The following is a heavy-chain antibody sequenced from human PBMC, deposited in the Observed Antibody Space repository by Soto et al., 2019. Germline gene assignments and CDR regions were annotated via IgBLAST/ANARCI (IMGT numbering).Heavy chain of an antibody. CDR1: GYTFTSYD. V-gene: IGHV1-46*01. CDR2: INPNSGST. CDR3: ARGPLDFWSGYYPDY. D-gene: IGHD3-3*01. Sequence: ASVKVSCKASGYTFTSYDINWVRQATGQGLEWMGIINPNSGSTRYAQKFQGRVTMTRDTSTSTVYMELSSLRSEDTAVYYCARGPLDFWSGYYPDYWGQGSLVTVSS. J-gene: IGHJ4*02.